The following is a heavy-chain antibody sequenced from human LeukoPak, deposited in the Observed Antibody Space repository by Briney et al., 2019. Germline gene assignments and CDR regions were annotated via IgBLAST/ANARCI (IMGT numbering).Heavy chain of an antibody. J-gene: IGHJ5*02. CDR3: AKDTRYARGFDP. V-gene: IGHV3-9*01. D-gene: IGHD2-2*01. Sequence: PGRSLRLSCAASGFTFDDYAMHWVRQAPGKGLERVSGISWNSGSIGYADSVKGRFTISRDNAKNSLYLQMNSLRAEDTALYYCAKDTRYARGFDPWGQGTLVTVSS. CDR2: ISWNSGSI. CDR1: GFTFDDYA.